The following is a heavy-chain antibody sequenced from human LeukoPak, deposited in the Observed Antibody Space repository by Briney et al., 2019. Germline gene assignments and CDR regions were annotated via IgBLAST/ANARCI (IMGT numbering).Heavy chain of an antibody. J-gene: IGHJ5*02. CDR1: GYTFTSYG. CDR2: ISAYSGNT. D-gene: IGHD1-26*01. CDR3: ARATGGATTRWFDP. V-gene: IGHV1-18*01. Sequence: ASVKVSCKASGYTFTSYGISWVRQAPGQGLEWMGWISAYSGNTNYAQKLQGRVTMTTDTSTSTAYMELRSLRSDDTAVYYCARATGGATTRWFDPWGQGTLVTVSS.